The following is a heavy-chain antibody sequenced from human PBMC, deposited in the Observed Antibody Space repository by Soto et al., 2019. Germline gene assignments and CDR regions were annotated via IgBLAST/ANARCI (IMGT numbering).Heavy chain of an antibody. CDR2: IYHSGST. J-gene: IGHJ4*02. Sequence: PSETLSLTCAVSCGSISSGGYSWSWIRQPPGKGLEWIGYIYHSGSTYYNPSLKSRVTISVDTSKNQFSLKLSSVTAADTAVYYCANYPTTVTSDYWGQGTLVTVSS. D-gene: IGHD4-17*01. V-gene: IGHV4-30-2*02. CDR1: CGSISSGGYS. CDR3: ANYPTTVTSDY.